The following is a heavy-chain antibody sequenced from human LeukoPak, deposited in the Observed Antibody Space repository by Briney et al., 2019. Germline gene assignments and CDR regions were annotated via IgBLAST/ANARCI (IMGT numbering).Heavy chain of an antibody. CDR3: ARDVGGAADY. Sequence: GGSLRLSCAVSGLTFSRYAMSWVRQAPGKGLEWVAVISYDGSNKYYADSVKGRFTISRDNSKNTLYLQMNSLRAEDTAVYYCARDVGGAADYWGQGTLVTVSS. CDR2: ISYDGSNK. J-gene: IGHJ4*02. CDR1: GLTFSRYA. V-gene: IGHV3-30-3*01. D-gene: IGHD3-16*01.